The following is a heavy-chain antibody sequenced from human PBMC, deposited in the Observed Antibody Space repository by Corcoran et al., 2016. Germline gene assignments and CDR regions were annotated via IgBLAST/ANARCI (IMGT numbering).Heavy chain of an antibody. CDR2: IRSSPNSYAT. CDR3: TRGVGGYGMDV. Sequence: EVQLVESGGDLVQTGGSLRLSCATSGFTFSDSAIHWVRQASGNGLEWVGRIRSSPNSYATAYAASLGGRFTISGDDSKNTAYLQMNSLTTEVTAVYYCTRGVGGYGMDVWGQWTTVTVYS. V-gene: IGHV3-73*02. CDR1: GFTFSDSA. D-gene: IGHD3-16*01. J-gene: IGHJ6*02.